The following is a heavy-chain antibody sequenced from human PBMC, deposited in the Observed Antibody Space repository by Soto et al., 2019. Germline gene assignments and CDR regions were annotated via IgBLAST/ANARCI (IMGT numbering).Heavy chain of an antibody. J-gene: IGHJ6*02. CDR1: GFTFSSYA. Sequence: PGGSLRLSCAASGFTFSSYAMSWVRQAPGKGLEWVSAISGSGGSTYYADSVKGRFTISRDNSKNTLYLQMNSLRAEDTAVYYCTKEGRYCSGGSCRLNYYYGMVVWGQGTTVTVSS. CDR3: TKEGRYCSGGSCRLNYYYGMVV. CDR2: ISGSGGST. D-gene: IGHD2-15*01. V-gene: IGHV3-23*01.